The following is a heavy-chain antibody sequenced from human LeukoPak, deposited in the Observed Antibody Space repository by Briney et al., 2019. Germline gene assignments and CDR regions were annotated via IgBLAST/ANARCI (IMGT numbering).Heavy chain of an antibody. D-gene: IGHD5-24*01. CDR1: GFTFSDYS. V-gene: IGHV3-48*01. J-gene: IGHJ4*02. Sequence: GRSLRLSCAASGFTFSDYSMNWVRQAPGKGLEWISYIGIDSGNTNYADSVKGRFTISGDKAKNSLYLQMHSLRVEDTAVYYCARDYKYAFDNWGQGTLVTVPS. CDR3: ARDYKYAFDN. CDR2: IGIDSGNT.